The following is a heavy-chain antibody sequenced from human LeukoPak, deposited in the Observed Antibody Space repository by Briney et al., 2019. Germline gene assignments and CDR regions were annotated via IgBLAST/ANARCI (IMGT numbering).Heavy chain of an antibody. CDR3: ARGLWFGKAPVYYFDY. Sequence: SETLSPTCTVSGYSISSGYYWGWIRQPPGKGLEWIGSIYHSGSTYYNPSLKSRVTISVDTSKNQFSLKLSSVTAADTAVYYCARGLWFGKAPVYYFDYWGQGTLVTVSS. CDR2: IYHSGST. J-gene: IGHJ4*02. D-gene: IGHD3-10*01. CDR1: GYSISSGYY. V-gene: IGHV4-38-2*02.